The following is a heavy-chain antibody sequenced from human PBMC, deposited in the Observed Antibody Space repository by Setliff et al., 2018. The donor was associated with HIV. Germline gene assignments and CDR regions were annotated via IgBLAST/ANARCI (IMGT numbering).Heavy chain of an antibody. D-gene: IGHD3-16*01. CDR1: GDSVSSNSAA. V-gene: IGHV6-1*01. J-gene: IGHJ6*03. CDR3: ARGGDWDYNYYMDV. Sequence: LSLTCAISGDSVSSNSAAWNWIRQSPSRGLEWLGRTYYRSKWYKDYVVSVKSRITINPDTSKNQFSLQLKSVTPEDTAVYYCARGGDWDYNYYMDVWGIGTTVTVSS. CDR2: TYYRSKWYK.